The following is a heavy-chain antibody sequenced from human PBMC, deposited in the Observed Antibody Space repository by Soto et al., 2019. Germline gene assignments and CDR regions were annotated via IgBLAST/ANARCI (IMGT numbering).Heavy chain of an antibody. V-gene: IGHV4-4*02. CDR3: TTGGDAWKTGL. Sequence: SETLSLTCAVSGTSISSTFWWTWVRQPPGKGLEWIGEVYHSGSTKYNPSLKSRVTISVDKSKNQFSLELRAVTAADTAVYYCTTGGDAWKTGLWGQGTLVTVS. CDR1: GTSISSTFW. J-gene: IGHJ4*02. D-gene: IGHD2-21*01. CDR2: VYHSGST.